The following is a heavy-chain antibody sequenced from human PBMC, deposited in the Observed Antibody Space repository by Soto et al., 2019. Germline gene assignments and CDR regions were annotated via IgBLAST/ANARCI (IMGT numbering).Heavy chain of an antibody. CDR2: IKSDGSGT. CDR3: AREWPRTGWPFES. D-gene: IGHD2-15*01. J-gene: IGHJ4*02. Sequence: VQLVESGGGLVQPGGSLRLSCVASGFIFTSHWMHWVRQAPGKGLVWVSRIKSDGSGTRYADSVKGRFTISRDNAKHTLYLQMNSLRADDTAVYYSAREWPRTGWPFESWGQGTLVSVSS. V-gene: IGHV3-74*01. CDR1: GFIFTSHW.